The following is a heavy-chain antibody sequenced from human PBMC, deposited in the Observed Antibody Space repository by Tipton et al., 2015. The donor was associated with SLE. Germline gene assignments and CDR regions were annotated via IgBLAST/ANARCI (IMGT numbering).Heavy chain of an antibody. Sequence: SLRLSCTSSGFTFVDYAMHWARQVPGKGLEWVAGMSWDGVSIGYADSLKGRFTISRDNAKNILYLQMNSLRVEDTALYYCARGIDPTSSRISDYWGQGTLLSVSS. J-gene: IGHJ4*02. V-gene: IGHV3-9*01. D-gene: IGHD2-2*01. CDR2: MSWDGVSI. CDR3: ARGIDPTSSRISDY. CDR1: GFTFVDYA.